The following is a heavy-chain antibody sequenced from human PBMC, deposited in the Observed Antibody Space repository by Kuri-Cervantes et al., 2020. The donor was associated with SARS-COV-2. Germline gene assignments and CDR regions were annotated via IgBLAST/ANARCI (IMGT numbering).Heavy chain of an antibody. Sequence: GESLKISCAASGFTFSSYSMNWVRQAPGKGLEWVSSISSSSSYIYYADSVKGRFTISRDNAKNPLYLQMNSLRAEDTAVYYCARVHSYGPQDYYYYGMDVWGQGTTVTVSS. CDR2: ISSSSSYI. J-gene: IGHJ6*02. V-gene: IGHV3-21*01. CDR3: ARVHSYGPQDYYYYGMDV. CDR1: GFTFSSYS. D-gene: IGHD5-18*01.